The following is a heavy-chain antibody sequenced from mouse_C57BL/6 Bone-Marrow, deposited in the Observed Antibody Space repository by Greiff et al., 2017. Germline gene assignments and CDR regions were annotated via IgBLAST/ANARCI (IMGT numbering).Heavy chain of an antibody. CDR1: GYTFTSYW. J-gene: IGHJ2*01. V-gene: IGHV1-52*01. D-gene: IGHD2-1*01. CDR3: ALIYYGNPYYFDY. Sequence: VQLQQPGAELVRPGSSVKLSCKASGYTFTSYWMHWVKQRPIQGLEWIGNIDPSDSETHYTQKFKDKATLTVDKSSSTAYMQLSSLTSEDSAVYYCALIYYGNPYYFDYWGQGTTLTVSS. CDR2: IDPSDSET.